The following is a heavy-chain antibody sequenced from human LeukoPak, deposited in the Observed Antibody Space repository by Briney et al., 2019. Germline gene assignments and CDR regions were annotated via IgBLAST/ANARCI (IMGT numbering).Heavy chain of an antibody. CDR3: ARIAMVRGVIYYFDN. CDR2: INCNGGST. V-gene: IGHV3-20*04. CDR1: GFTFDDYG. D-gene: IGHD3-10*01. J-gene: IGHJ4*02. Sequence: GGSLRLSCAASGFTFDDYGMSWVRHAPGKGVEYVSAINCNGGSTGYGDSVKGRFTISRDNAKKSLYLQMNSLRVEDTALYYCARIAMVRGVIYYFDNWGQGTLVTVSS.